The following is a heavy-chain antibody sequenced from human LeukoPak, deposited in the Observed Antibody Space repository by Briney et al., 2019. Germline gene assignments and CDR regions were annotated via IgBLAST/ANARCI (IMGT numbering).Heavy chain of an antibody. CDR3: ARGIAGYCSSTSCYRGVTD. Sequence: PGGSLRLSCAASGFTFSSYAMHWVRQAPGKGLEWVAVISYDGNNKYYADSVKGRFTISRDNSKNTLYLQMNSLGAEDTAVYYCARGIAGYCSSTSCYRGVTDWGQGTLVTVSS. CDR1: GFTFSSYA. V-gene: IGHV3-30*04. J-gene: IGHJ4*02. D-gene: IGHD2-2*02. CDR2: ISYDGNNK.